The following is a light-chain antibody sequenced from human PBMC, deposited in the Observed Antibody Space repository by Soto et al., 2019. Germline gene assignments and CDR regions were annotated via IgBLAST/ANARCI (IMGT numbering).Light chain of an antibody. Sequence: QSVLTQPPSASGSPGQSVTISCTGTSSDVGNYNYVSWYQQYPGKAPKLMIYEVNKRPSGVPDRFSGSKSGNTASLTVSGLQAEDEADYYRTSYAAGKNVVFGGGTQLTVL. CDR1: SSDVGNYNY. J-gene: IGLJ2*01. CDR2: EVN. V-gene: IGLV2-8*01. CDR3: TSYAAGKNVV.